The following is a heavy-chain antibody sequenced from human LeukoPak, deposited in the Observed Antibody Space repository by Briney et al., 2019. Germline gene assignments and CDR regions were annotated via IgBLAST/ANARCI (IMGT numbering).Heavy chain of an antibody. CDR1: GFTFSSYS. J-gene: IGHJ6*03. CDR2: ISSSSSYI. V-gene: IGHV3-21*01. CDR3: ARVNSGYDFGYYYYMDV. Sequence: GGSLRLSCAASGFTFSSYSMNWVRQAPGKGLEGVSSISSSSSYIYYADSVKGRFTISRDNAKNSLYLQMNSLRAEDTAVYYCARVNSGYDFGYYYYMDVWGKGTTVTVSS. D-gene: IGHD5-12*01.